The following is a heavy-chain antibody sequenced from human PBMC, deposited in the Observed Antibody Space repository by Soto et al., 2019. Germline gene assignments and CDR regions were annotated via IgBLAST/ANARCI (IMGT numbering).Heavy chain of an antibody. CDR1: GFTFSSYA. CDR2: ISYDGSNK. D-gene: IGHD3-3*01. V-gene: IGHV3-30-3*01. CDR3: ARVTIFGVVISYGMDV. J-gene: IGHJ6*02. Sequence: QVQLVESGGGVVQPGRSLRLSCAASGFTFSSYAMHWVRQAPGKGLEWVAVISYDGSNKYYADSVKGRFTISRDNSKNTLYLQMNRLRAEDTAVYYCARVTIFGVVISYGMDVWGQGTTVTVSS.